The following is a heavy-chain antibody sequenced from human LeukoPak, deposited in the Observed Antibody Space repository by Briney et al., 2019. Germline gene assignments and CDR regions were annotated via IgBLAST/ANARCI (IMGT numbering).Heavy chain of an antibody. CDR2: INHSGST. D-gene: IGHD3-3*01. CDR3: ARGRRYDFWSA. Sequence: SETLSRTCAVYGGSFSGYYWSWIREPPGKGLEWIGEINHSGSTNYNPSLKSRVTISVDTSKNQFSLKLSSVTAADTAVYYCARGRRYDFWSAWGQGTLVTVSS. J-gene: IGHJ4*02. CDR1: GGSFSGYY. V-gene: IGHV4-34*01.